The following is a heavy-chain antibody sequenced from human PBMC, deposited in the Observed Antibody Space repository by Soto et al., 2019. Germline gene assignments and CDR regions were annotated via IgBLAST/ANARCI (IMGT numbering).Heavy chain of an antibody. Sequence: EVQLVESGGGLVKPGGSLRLSCAASGFTFSAYSMNWVRQAPGKGLEWVSSISGSSTYMYYADSVKGRFTISRDNAENSLYLQMNSLRAEDTAVYYCAKWNGYGDLWGQGTLVTVSS. CDR2: ISGSSTYM. J-gene: IGHJ5*02. CDR1: GFTFSAYS. V-gene: IGHV3-21*01. D-gene: IGHD1-1*01. CDR3: AKWNGYGDL.